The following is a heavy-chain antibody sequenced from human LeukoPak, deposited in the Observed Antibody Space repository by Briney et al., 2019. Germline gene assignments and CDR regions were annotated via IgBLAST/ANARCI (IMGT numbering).Heavy chain of an antibody. CDR2: INAGNGNT. D-gene: IGHD3-22*01. Sequence: ASVKVSCKASGYTFTSYAMHWVRQAPGQRLEWMGWINAGNGNTKYSQKFQGRVTITRDTSASTAYMELSNLRSEDTAVYYCARDGTDYYDSSGQTAGDGINAFDIWGQGTMVTVSS. CDR1: GYTFTSYA. J-gene: IGHJ3*02. V-gene: IGHV1-3*01. CDR3: ARDGTDYYDSSGQTAGDGINAFDI.